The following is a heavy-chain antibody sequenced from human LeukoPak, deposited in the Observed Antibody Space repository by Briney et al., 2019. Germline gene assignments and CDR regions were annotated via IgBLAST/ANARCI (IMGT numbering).Heavy chain of an antibody. D-gene: IGHD3-10*01. CDR2: MSYDGSNK. CDR1: GFTFSSYG. CDR3: AKGRYMGSSFFDY. V-gene: IGHV3-30*18. Sequence: GGSLRLSCAASGFTFSSYGMHWVRQAPGKGLEWVALMSYDGSNKYYSDSVKGRFTISRDNSKNTLYLQMNSLRPEDTAVYYCAKGRYMGSSFFDYWGQGTLVTVSS. J-gene: IGHJ4*02.